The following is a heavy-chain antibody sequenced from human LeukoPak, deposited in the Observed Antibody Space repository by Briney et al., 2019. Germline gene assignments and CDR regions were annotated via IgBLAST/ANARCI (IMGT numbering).Heavy chain of an antibody. CDR3: ARSAALRRYYYGSGSLVDY. CDR2: INPNSGGT. D-gene: IGHD3-10*01. CDR1: GYTFTGYY. V-gene: IGHV1-2*02. J-gene: IGHJ4*02. Sequence: GSSVKVSCKASGYTFTGYYMHWVRQAPGQGLEWMGWINPNSGGTNYAQKFQGRVTMTRDTSISTAYMELSRLRSDDTAVYYCARSAALRRYYYGSGSLVDYWGQGTLVTVSS.